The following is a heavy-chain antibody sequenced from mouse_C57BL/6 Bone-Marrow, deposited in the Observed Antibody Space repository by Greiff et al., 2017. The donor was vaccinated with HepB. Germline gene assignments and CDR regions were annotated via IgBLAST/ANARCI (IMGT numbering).Heavy chain of an antibody. V-gene: IGHV5-9-1*02. Sequence: EVKLVESGEGLVKPGGSLKLSCAASGFTFSSYAMSWVRQTPEKRLEWVAYLSSGGDYIYYADTVKGRFTISRDNARKTLYLQMSSLKSEDTAMYYCTRGGITFDYWGQGTTLTVSS. J-gene: IGHJ2*01. D-gene: IGHD1-1*01. CDR1: GFTFSSYA. CDR2: LSSGGDYI. CDR3: TRGGITFDY.